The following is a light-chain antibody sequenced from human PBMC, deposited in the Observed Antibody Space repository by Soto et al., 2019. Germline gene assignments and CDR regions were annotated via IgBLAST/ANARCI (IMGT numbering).Light chain of an antibody. CDR3: QQLVSYPQ. V-gene: IGKV1-9*01. CDR2: AAS. Sequence: DIQLTQSPSFLSASIGDRVTITCRASQVIGIYLAWYQQKPGKAPNLLISAASTLQSGVPSRSSGSGSGTEFTLTISSLQPEDFATYYCQQLVSYPQFGGGTKVEIK. J-gene: IGKJ4*02. CDR1: QVIGIY.